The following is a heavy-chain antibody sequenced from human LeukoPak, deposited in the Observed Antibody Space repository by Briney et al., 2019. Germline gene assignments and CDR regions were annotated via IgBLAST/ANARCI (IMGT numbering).Heavy chain of an antibody. CDR2: IKEDGSEK. D-gene: IGHD3-10*01. Sequence: GSLRLSCEGSAFIFSGHWMNWVRQTPGKGLEWVASIKEDGSEKYYVDSVKGRFTISRDNAKNSLYLQMNSLRAEDTAVYYCAVSYGSGSSDYWGQGTLVTVSS. CDR3: AVSYGSGSSDY. V-gene: IGHV3-7*03. J-gene: IGHJ4*02. CDR1: AFIFSGHW.